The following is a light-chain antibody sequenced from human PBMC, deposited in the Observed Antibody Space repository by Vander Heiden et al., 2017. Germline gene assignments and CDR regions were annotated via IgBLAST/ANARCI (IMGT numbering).Light chain of an antibody. CDR3: SSYTPSGTLCV. J-gene: IGLJ1*01. V-gene: IGLV2-14*03. CDR2: DVT. Sequence: QSALTQPASVSGSPGQSITISRTGTSSDVGAYNYVSWYQQPPGKAPTLMIYDVTNRPSGVSNRFSGSKSGNTASLTISGLLAEDEADYYCSSYTPSGTLCVLGTGTKVTVL. CDR1: SSDVGAYNY.